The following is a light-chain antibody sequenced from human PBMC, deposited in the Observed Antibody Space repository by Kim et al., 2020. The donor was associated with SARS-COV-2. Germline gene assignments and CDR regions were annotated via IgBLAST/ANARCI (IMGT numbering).Light chain of an antibody. Sequence: SSELTQPPSVSVAPGQTARITCGGNNIGIKSVHWYQQKPGQAPVLVIYYDSDRPSGIPERFSGSNSGNTATLTISRVEVGDEADYYCQVWDSSADLNYVF. CDR3: QVWDSSADLNYV. CDR2: YDS. V-gene: IGLV3-21*04. J-gene: IGLJ1*01. CDR1: NIGIKS.